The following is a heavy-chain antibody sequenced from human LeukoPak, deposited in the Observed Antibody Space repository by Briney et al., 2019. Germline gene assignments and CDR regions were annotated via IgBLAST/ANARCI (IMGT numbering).Heavy chain of an antibody. J-gene: IGHJ6*04. CDR2: ISYDGSNK. CDR1: GFTFSSYA. Sequence: GGSLRLSCAASGFTFSSYAMHWVRQAPGKGLEWVAVISYDGSNKYYADSVKGRFTISRDNSKNTLYLQMNSLRAEDMAVYYCARDQGGYDPVYYYGMDVWGKGTTVTVSS. V-gene: IGHV3-30*04. CDR3: ARDQGGYDPVYYYGMDV. D-gene: IGHD5-12*01.